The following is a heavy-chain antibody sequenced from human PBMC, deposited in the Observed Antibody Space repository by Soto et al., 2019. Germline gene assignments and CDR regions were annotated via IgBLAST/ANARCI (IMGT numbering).Heavy chain of an antibody. D-gene: IGHD5-12*01. CDR1: GITFSSYA. J-gene: IGHJ3*02. CDR3: AKDPAWTTDAFDI. CDR2: ISGSGGNT. V-gene: IGHV3-23*01. Sequence: XGSLRLPCAASGITFSSYAMSWVRQAPGKGLEWVSAISGSGGNTYYADSVKGRFTISRDNFKNTLYLQMNSLRAEDTAVYYCAKDPAWTTDAFDIWGQGTMVTVSS.